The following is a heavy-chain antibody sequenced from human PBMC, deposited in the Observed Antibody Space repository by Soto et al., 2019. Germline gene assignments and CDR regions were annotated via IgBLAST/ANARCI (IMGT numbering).Heavy chain of an antibody. J-gene: IGHJ3*02. D-gene: IGHD2-21*02. CDR3: ARVPGVVVSADDAFDI. Sequence: QVQLQESGPGLVKPSGTLSLTCAVSGASVSSSNWWSWVRQSPGKGLEWMGEIYHSGSAHYNPSLKCRATISLDKSKNQSSLRLTSVTAADTAVYYCARVPGVVVSADDAFDIWGPGTRVIVSS. CDR1: GASVSSSNW. V-gene: IGHV4-4*02. CDR2: IYHSGSA.